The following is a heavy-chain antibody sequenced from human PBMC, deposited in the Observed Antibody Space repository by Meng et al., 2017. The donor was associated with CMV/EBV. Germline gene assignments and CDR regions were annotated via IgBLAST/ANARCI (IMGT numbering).Heavy chain of an antibody. V-gene: IGHV6-1*01. CDR3: ARETIFGVVIIWDWFDP. D-gene: IGHD3-3*01. Sequence: SETLSLTCAISGDSVSSNSAAWNWIRQSPSRGLEWLGRTYYRSKWYNDYAVSVKSRITINPDTSKNQFSLQLNSVTPEDTAVCYCARETIFGVVIIWDWFDPWGQGTLVTVSS. J-gene: IGHJ5*02. CDR2: TYYRSKWYN. CDR1: GDSVSSNSAA.